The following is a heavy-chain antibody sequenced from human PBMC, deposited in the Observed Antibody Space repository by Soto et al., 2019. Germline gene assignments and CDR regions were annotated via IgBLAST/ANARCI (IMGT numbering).Heavy chain of an antibody. CDR3: ARERTRGFDP. CDR2: MNPNSGNT. J-gene: IGHJ5*02. CDR1: GYTFTSYD. Sequence: ASVKLSCKASGYTFTSYDINWVRQATGQGLEWMGWMNPNSGNTAYAQKFLGRVTMTRNTSISTAYMELSSLRSEDTAVYYCARERTRGFDPWGQGTLVTVSS. V-gene: IGHV1-8*01.